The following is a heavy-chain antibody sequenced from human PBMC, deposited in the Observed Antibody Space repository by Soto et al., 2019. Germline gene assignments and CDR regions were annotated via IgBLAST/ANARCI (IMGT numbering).Heavy chain of an antibody. CDR1: GDSIGSYY. D-gene: IGHD6-13*01. CDR2: IYASGST. CDR3: ARGGSTWLEYFQH. J-gene: IGHJ1*01. V-gene: IGHV4-59*01. Sequence: SLTRTVYGDSIGSYYSSWNRQPPGKGLEWIGYIYASGSTNYNPSLKSRITISVDTSKNQFSLKLSSVTAADTAVYYCARGGSTWLEYFQHWGQGTLVNVS.